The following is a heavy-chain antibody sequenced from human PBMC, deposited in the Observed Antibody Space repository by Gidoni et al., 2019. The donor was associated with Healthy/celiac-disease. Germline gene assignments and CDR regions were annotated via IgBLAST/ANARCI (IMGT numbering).Heavy chain of an antibody. J-gene: IGHJ4*02. CDR3: AKDSSSWYYFDY. V-gene: IGHV3-23*01. D-gene: IGHD6-13*01. CDR1: GFTFSSYA. Sequence: EVQLLESGGGLVQPGGSLRLSCAASGFTFSSYAMSWVRQAPGKGLGWVSAISGSGGSTYYADSVKGRFTISRDNSKNTLYLQMNSLRAEDTAVYYCAKDSSSWYYFDYLGQGTLVTVSS. CDR2: ISGSGGST.